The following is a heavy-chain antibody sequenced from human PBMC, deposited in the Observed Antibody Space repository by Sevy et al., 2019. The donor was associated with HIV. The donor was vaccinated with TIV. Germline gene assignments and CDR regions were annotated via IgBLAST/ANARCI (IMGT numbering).Heavy chain of an antibody. D-gene: IGHD6-19*01. CDR3: ASFSSGWYAVSYYYGMDV. J-gene: IGHJ6*02. CDR1: RFTFSSYW. V-gene: IGHV3-7*01. Sequence: GGSLRLSCAASRFTFSSYWMSWVRQAPGKGLEWVANIMQDGSEKYYVDSVKGRFTISRDNAKNSLYLQMNSLRAEDTAVYYCASFSSGWYAVSYYYGMDVWGQGTTVTVSS. CDR2: IMQDGSEK.